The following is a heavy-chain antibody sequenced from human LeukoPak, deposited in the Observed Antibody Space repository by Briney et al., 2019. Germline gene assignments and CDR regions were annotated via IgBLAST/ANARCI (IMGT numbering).Heavy chain of an antibody. V-gene: IGHV3-64D*06. J-gene: IGHJ4*02. CDR3: AKGDYYFDSSGYPQFDY. D-gene: IGHD3-22*01. CDR1: GFTFSSYT. CDR2: MSGDGRST. Sequence: GGSLRLSCSVSGFTFSSYTMHRVRQAPGKGLEYVSAMSGDGRSTYYADSVKGRFTISRDNSKNTLYLQMNSLRAEDTAVYYCAKGDYYFDSSGYPQFDYWGQGSLVTVSS.